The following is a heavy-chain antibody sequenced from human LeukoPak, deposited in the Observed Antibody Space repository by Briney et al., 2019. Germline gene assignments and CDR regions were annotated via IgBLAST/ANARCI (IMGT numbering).Heavy chain of an antibody. D-gene: IGHD6-19*01. J-gene: IGHJ3*02. Sequence: SVKVSCKASGGTFSSYSINWVRQVPGQGLEWMGGIIPIFGTVKYAHKFQGRVTTTADESTSTAYMELSSLRSEDTALYYCARAQETYSSGWYGYAFDIWGQGTVVTVSS. CDR1: GGTFSSYS. CDR2: IIPIFGTV. CDR3: ARAQETYSSGWYGYAFDI. V-gene: IGHV1-69*13.